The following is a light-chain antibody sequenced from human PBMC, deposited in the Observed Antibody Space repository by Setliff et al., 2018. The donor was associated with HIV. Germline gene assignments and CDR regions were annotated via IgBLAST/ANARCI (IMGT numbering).Light chain of an antibody. CDR1: SSDVGHNNY. CDR2: DVS. Sequence: SVLTQPASVSGSPGQSITISCTGTSSDVGHNNYVSWYQQHPGKAPKLMIYDVSNRPSGVSNRFSGSESGNTASLTISGLQAEDEADYYCSSYTSSSSYVFGTGTKATVL. V-gene: IGLV2-14*03. CDR3: SSYTSSSSYV. J-gene: IGLJ1*01.